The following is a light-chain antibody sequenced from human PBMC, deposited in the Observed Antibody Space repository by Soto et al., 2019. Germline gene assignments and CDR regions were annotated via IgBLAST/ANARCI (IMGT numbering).Light chain of an antibody. J-gene: IGKJ5*01. CDR2: AAS. Sequence: DIQSTQSPSFLSSSVADRVTITCGASQGISSDLAWYQQNPGKAPKLLIYAASTLQNGVPSTFSGSGSGTEFTLTISSLQPEDFGTYYCQQFKSYPITFGQGTRLEIK. CDR1: QGISSD. V-gene: IGKV1-9*01. CDR3: QQFKSYPIT.